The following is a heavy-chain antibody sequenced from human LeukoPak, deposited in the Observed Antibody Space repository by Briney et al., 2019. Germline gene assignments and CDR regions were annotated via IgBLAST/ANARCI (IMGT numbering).Heavy chain of an antibody. J-gene: IGHJ4*02. CDR2: IRQDGSEK. CDR1: GFTFTGYW. CDR3: AKSRGSAYYADY. V-gene: IGHV3-7*01. D-gene: IGHD3-3*01. Sequence: VGSLRLSCAASGFTFTGYWMSWVRQAPGKGLEWVANIRQDGSEKNYVASVKGRFAISRDNAKASLCLQMNSLRAEDTAVYYCAKSRGSAYYADYWGQGTLVTVSS.